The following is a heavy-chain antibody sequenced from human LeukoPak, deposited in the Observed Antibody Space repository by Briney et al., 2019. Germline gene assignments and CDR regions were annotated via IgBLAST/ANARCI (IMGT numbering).Heavy chain of an antibody. J-gene: IGHJ6*03. Sequence: GGSLRLSCAASGFTFSSYAMSWVRQAPGKGLEWVLAISGSGGSTYYADSVKGRFTISRNNSKNTLYLQMNSLRAEDTAVYYCAKYRDQKEGYYYYYYMDVWGKGITVTVSS. CDR2: ISGSGGST. D-gene: IGHD3-16*02. CDR3: AKYRDQKEGYYYYYYMDV. CDR1: GFTFSSYA. V-gene: IGHV3-23*01.